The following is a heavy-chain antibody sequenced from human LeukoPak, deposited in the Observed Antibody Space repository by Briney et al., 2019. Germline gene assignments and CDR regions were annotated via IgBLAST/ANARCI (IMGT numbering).Heavy chain of an antibody. V-gene: IGHV4-61*02. CDR2: ISYSGNT. D-gene: IGHD3-22*01. J-gene: IGHJ5*02. CDR1: GGSISSGGYY. Sequence: PSQTLSLTCTVSGGSISSGGYYWSWIRQPPGKGLEWIGSISYSGNTNYNPSLQSRVTISLDTSKNQFSLKLSSVTAADTAVYYCARLGYYDSSGYYWFDPWGQGTLVTVSS. CDR3: ARLGYYDSSGYYWFDP.